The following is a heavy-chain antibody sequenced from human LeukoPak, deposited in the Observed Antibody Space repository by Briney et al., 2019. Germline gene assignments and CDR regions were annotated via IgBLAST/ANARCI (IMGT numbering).Heavy chain of an antibody. V-gene: IGHV3-11*01. CDR2: ISSSGGST. CDR3: AKAPGRDGSGTRGNWFDP. J-gene: IGHJ5*02. D-gene: IGHD3-10*01. Sequence: PGGSLRLSCAASGFTFSDYYMSWIRQAPGKGLEWVSYISSSGGSTYYADSVKGRFTISRDNSKNTLYLQMNSLRAEDTAVYYCAKAPGRDGSGTRGNWFDPWGQGTLVTVSS. CDR1: GFTFSDYY.